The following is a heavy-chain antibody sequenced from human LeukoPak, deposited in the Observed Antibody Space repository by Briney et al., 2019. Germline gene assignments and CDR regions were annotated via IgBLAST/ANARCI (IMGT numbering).Heavy chain of an antibody. CDR2: IYDSGST. J-gene: IGHJ5*02. CDR3: ARHREMATVYNWFDP. V-gene: IGHV4-39*01. D-gene: IGHD5-24*01. CDR1: GGSIRSSYYY. Sequence: SETLSLTCTVSGGSIRSSYYYWGWIRQPPGKGLEWIGSIYDSGSTYYNPSLKSRVTISLDTSKNQFSLKLSSVTAADTAVYYCARHREMATVYNWFDPWGQGTLVTVSS.